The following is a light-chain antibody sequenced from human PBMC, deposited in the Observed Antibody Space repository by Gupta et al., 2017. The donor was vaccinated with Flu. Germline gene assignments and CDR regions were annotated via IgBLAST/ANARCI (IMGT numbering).Light chain of an antibody. Sequence: QPVLPPSSSASASLGSSVKLPCTLSSGRRSYVIAWHQQQPGKAPRYMVKLDGSGSYSTGSGVPDRFSGSSSVTERSLTIANLQADDEDDYYCETWDSNTRVFGGGTKLTVL. V-gene: IGLV4-60*03. CDR1: SGRRSYV. CDR2: LDGSGSY. J-gene: IGLJ3*02. CDR3: ETWDSNTRV.